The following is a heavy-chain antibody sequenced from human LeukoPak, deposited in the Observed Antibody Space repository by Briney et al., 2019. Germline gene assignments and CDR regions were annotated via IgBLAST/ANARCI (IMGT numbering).Heavy chain of an antibody. Sequence: SETLSLTCAVSSGSFSDYYWSWIRQTPGKGLEWIGQINHSGSTDYNPSLRSRVTISVDTSKNQFSLRLGSVTAADTAVYYCARHRYGSGTHLYYYYHMDVWGKGTTVSISS. CDR2: INHSGST. CDR1: SGSFSDYY. J-gene: IGHJ6*03. CDR3: ARHRYGSGTHLYYYYHMDV. V-gene: IGHV4-34*01. D-gene: IGHD3-10*01.